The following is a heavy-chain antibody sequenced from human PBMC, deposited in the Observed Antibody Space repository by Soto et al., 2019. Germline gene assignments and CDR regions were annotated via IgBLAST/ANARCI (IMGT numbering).Heavy chain of an antibody. CDR3: AKVGIVTVTDWDFDL. D-gene: IGHD4-17*01. V-gene: IGHV3-30*18. Sequence: QVQLVESGGGVVQPGRSLRLSCAASGFTFSSYGMHWVRQAPGKGLEWVAVISYDGSNKYYADSVKGRFTISRDNSKNTLYLQMNSLRAEDTAVYYCAKVGIVTVTDWDFDLWGRGTMVTVSS. J-gene: IGHJ2*01. CDR2: ISYDGSNK. CDR1: GFTFSSYG.